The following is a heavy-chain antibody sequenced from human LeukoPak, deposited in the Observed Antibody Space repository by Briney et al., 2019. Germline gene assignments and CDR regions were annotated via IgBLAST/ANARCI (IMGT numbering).Heavy chain of an antibody. CDR1: GFTFSDYY. J-gene: IGHJ4*02. D-gene: IGHD6-19*01. CDR3: ARERIYSSGWYLIDY. CDR2: ISSSSTYI. V-gene: IGHV3-11*05. Sequence: GGSLRLSCAVSGFTFSDYYMTWIRQAPGKGLEWVSYISSSSTYINYADSVKGRFTISRDNAKNSLYLQMNSLRAEDTAVYYCARERIYSSGWYLIDYWGQGTLVTVSS.